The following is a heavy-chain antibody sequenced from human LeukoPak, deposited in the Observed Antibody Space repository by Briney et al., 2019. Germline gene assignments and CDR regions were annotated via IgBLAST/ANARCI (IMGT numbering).Heavy chain of an antibody. CDR2: ISSSGHNT. CDR3: AKDPPTVTPNFDY. V-gene: IGHV3-23*01. Sequence: GGSLRLSCEASGVTFSSYAMILVRQAPGKGLEWVSGISSSGHNTYYSDSVKGGFTISRDNSKSTVYLLMSSLRADDTAVYYCAKDPPTVTPNFDYWGQGTLVTVSS. D-gene: IGHD4-17*01. J-gene: IGHJ4*02. CDR1: GVTFSSYA.